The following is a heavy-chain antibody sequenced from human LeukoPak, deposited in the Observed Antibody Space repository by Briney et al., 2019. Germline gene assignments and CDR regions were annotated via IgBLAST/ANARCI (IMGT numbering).Heavy chain of an antibody. V-gene: IGHV3-9*01. Sequence: PGRSLRLSCAASGFTFDNYAMHWVRQAPGKGLEWVSGISWNSGSIGYADSVKGRFTISRDSAKNSLYLQMNSLRAEDTALYYCAKDVHLILFDILTGYYGFGLDYWGQGTLVTVSS. D-gene: IGHD3-9*01. J-gene: IGHJ4*02. CDR2: ISWNSGSI. CDR3: AKDVHLILFDILTGYYGFGLDY. CDR1: GFTFDNYA.